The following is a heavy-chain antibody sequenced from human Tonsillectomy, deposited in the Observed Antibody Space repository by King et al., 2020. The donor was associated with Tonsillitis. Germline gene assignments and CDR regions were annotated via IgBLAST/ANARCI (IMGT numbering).Heavy chain of an antibody. Sequence: QLQESGPGLVKPSETLSLTCTVSGGSISSYYWSWIRQPPGKGLEWIGYIYYSGSTNYNPSLKSRVTISVDTSKNQFSLKLSSVTAADTAVYYCARQDCGGDCYYYYYYYMDVWGKGTTVTVSS. V-gene: IGHV4-59*08. CDR2: IYYSGST. CDR1: GGSISSYY. CDR3: ARQDCGGDCYYYYYYYMDV. D-gene: IGHD2-21*02. J-gene: IGHJ6*03.